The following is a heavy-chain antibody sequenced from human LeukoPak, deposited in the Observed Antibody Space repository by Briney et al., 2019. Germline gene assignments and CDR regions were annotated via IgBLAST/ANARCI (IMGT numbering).Heavy chain of an antibody. Sequence: SETLSLTCTVSGGSISSYYWSWIRQPAGKGLEWIGYIYYSGSTYYNPSLKSRVTISVDTSKNQFSLKLSSVTAADTAVYYCARVSDLEWSLDYWGQGTLVTVSS. CDR3: ARVSDLEWSLDY. CDR2: IYYSGST. D-gene: IGHD3-3*01. CDR1: GGSISSYY. J-gene: IGHJ4*02. V-gene: IGHV4-59*06.